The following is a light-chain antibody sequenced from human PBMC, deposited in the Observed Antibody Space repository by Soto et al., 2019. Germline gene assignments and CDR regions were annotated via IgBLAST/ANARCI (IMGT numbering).Light chain of an antibody. J-gene: IGKJ1*01. CDR2: GPS. CDR1: QSVTSSY. Sequence: IVLTQSPGTLSLSPGERATLSCRASQSVTSSYLAWYQQNPGQAPRLLIFGPSNRATGIPDRFSGSGSGTVFSLTVSRLEPEDFSVYYCPQYGSSPQTFGQGTKVDIK. V-gene: IGKV3-20*01. CDR3: PQYGSSPQT.